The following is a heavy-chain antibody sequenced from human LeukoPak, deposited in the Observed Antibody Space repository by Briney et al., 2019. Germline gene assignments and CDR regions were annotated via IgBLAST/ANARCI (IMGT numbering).Heavy chain of an antibody. CDR1: GFTFSSYA. CDR3: AKVTPPLWFGEMTTFDY. CDR2: ISGSGGST. Sequence: PGGSLRLSCAASGFTFSSYAMSWVRQAPGKGLEWVSAISGSGGSTYYADSVKGRFTISRDNSKNTLYLQMNSLRAEDTAVYYCAKVTPPLWFGEMTTFDYWGQGTLVTVSS. J-gene: IGHJ4*02. D-gene: IGHD3-10*01. V-gene: IGHV3-23*01.